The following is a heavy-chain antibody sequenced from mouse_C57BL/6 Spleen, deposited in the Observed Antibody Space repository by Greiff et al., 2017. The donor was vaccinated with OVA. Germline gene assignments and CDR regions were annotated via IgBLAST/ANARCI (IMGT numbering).Heavy chain of an antibody. CDR1: GYTFTSYD. D-gene: IGHD2-4*01. CDR3: ARGGIYYDYDGYAMDY. Sequence: VQLQQSGPELVKPGASVKLSCKASGYTFTSYDINWVKQRPGQGLEWIGWFYPRDGSTKYNEKVKGKATLTVDTSSSTAYMELHSLTSDDSAVYFWARGGIYYDYDGYAMDYWGQGTSVTVSS. J-gene: IGHJ4*01. V-gene: IGHV1-85*01. CDR2: FYPRDGST.